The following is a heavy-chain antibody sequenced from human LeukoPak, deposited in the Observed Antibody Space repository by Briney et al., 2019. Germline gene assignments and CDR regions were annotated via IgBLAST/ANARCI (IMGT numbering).Heavy chain of an antibody. D-gene: IGHD6-19*01. CDR1: GGTFSSYA. CDR2: IIPIFGTA. CDR3: AREPSGWWYYFDY. V-gene: IGHV1-69*13. Sequence: ASVKVSCKASGGTFSSYAISLVRQAPGQGLEWMGGIIPIFGTANYAQKFQGRVTITADESTSTAYMELSSLRSEDTAVYYCAREPSGWWYYFDYWGQGTLVTVSS. J-gene: IGHJ4*02.